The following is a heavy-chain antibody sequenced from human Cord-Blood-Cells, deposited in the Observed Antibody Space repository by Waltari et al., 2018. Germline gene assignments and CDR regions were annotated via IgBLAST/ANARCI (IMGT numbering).Heavy chain of an antibody. CDR1: VYSISTGYY. CDR3: ARLPYYYGSVSPTYYFDY. CDR2: IYHSRST. D-gene: IGHD3-10*01. J-gene: IGHJ4*02. Sequence: QVQLQESGSGLVRHSETMSLPCAVCVYSISTGYYWGWVREPTGKGLEWIGSIYHSRSTYYNPSLKSRVTISVDTSKNQFSLKLSSVTAADTAVYYCARLPYYYGSVSPTYYFDYWGQGTLVTVSS. V-gene: IGHV4-38-2*01.